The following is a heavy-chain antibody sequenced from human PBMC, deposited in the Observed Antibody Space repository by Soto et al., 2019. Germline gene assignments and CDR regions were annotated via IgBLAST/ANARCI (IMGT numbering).Heavy chain of an antibody. J-gene: IGHJ1*01. Sequence: QVQLVQSGAEVKKPGSSVKVSCKASGGTLSNYAISWVRQAPGQGLEWMGGIIPSFGTANYAQHFQDRVTITADKSTSTAYLELRSLRSEDTAVYYCARPLYYYDSSGYYVTSEYFQHWGQCTLVTVSS. CDR3: ARPLYYYDSSGYYVTSEYFQH. V-gene: IGHV1-69*06. CDR1: GGTLSNYA. D-gene: IGHD3-22*01. CDR2: IIPSFGTA.